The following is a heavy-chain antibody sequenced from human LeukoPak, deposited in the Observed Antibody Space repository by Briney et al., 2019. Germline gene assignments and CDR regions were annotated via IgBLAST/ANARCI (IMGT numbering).Heavy chain of an antibody. V-gene: IGHV3-66*01. CDR3: ARVLLRYFDY. CDR2: LYSAGST. CDR1: GFTVSSNL. J-gene: IGHJ4*02. D-gene: IGHD3-9*01. Sequence: GGSLRLSCAASGFTVSSNLMSWVRQAPGGGLEWVSLLYSAGSTYYAGSVKGRFTISRDSSKNTLYLQMNSLRAEDTAVYYCARVLLRYFDYWGQGTLVTVSS.